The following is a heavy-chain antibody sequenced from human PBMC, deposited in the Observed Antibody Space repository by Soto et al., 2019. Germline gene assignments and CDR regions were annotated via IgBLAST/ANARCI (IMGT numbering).Heavy chain of an antibody. J-gene: IGHJ4*02. Sequence: GGSLRLSCAASGFTFSSYSMNWVRQAPGKGLEWVSSISSSSSYIYYADSVKGRFTISRDNAKNSLYLQMNSLRAEDTAVYYCARDPGGALYCSSTSCFGGFNDYWGQGTLVTVSS. CDR1: GFTFSSYS. V-gene: IGHV3-21*01. CDR3: ARDPGGALYCSSTSCFGGFNDY. D-gene: IGHD2-2*01. CDR2: ISSSSSYI.